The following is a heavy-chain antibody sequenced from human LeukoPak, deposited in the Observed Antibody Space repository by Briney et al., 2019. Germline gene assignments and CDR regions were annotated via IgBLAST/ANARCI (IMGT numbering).Heavy chain of an antibody. CDR2: VYYSGST. CDR3: ARESRTVAMGTSIHGHWFDP. J-gene: IGHJ5*02. V-gene: IGHV4-59*12. D-gene: IGHD5-24*01. CDR1: GGSISNYY. Sequence: PSETLSLTCTVSGGSISNYYWSWIRQPPGKGLDWIGYVYYSGSTNYNPALKSRVTISVDTSKNQFSLKLSSVTAADTAVYYCARESRTVAMGTSIHGHWFDPWGQGTLVTVSS.